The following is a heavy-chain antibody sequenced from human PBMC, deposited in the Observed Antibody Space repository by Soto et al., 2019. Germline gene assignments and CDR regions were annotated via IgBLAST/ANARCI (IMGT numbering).Heavy chain of an antibody. D-gene: IGHD3-22*01. J-gene: IGHJ4*02. Sequence: GGSLRLSCAASGFIFSSHGMHWVRQAPGKGLEWVALIWDDGSKQSYADSVKGRYTISRDNSKNTLYLEMNSLRAEDKAVYYCAKADTTGYYYIDYCGQGTLVTVSS. CDR3: AKADTTGYYYIDY. V-gene: IGHV3-30*02. CDR1: GFIFSSHG. CDR2: IWDDGSKQ.